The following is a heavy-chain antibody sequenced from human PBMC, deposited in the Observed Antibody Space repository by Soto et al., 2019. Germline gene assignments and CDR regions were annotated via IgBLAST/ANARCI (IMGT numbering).Heavy chain of an antibody. CDR1: GFTFSSYW. V-gene: IGHV3-7*01. Sequence: GGSLRLSCAASGFTFSSYWMSWVRQAPGKGLEWVANIKQDGSEKYYVDSVKGRFTISRDNAKNSLYLQMNSLRAEDTAVYYCARDRHPEHWNSDAFDIWGQGTMVTVSS. CDR3: ARDRHPEHWNSDAFDI. CDR2: IKQDGSEK. D-gene: IGHD1-7*01. J-gene: IGHJ3*02.